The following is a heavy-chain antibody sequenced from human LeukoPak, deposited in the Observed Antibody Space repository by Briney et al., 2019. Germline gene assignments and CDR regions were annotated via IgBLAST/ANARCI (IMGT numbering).Heavy chain of an antibody. CDR2: ISAYNGNT. J-gene: IGHJ3*02. CDR3: ARGYDSWSGYARDAFVI. V-gene: IGHV1-18*01. CDR1: GYTFTSYG. D-gene: IGHD3-3*01. Sequence: ASVKVSCKASGYTFTSYGISWVRQAPGQGLEWMGWISAYNGNTNYAQKLQGRVTMTTDTSTSTAYMELRSLRSDDTAVYYCARGYDSWSGYARDAFVIWGQGTMVTVSS.